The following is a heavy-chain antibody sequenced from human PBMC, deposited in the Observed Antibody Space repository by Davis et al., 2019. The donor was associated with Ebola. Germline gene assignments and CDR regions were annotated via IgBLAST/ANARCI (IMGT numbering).Heavy chain of an antibody. V-gene: IGHV3-23*01. CDR1: GFTFTKYG. CDR3: ARGSDIVLMVYATAADYYGMDV. CDR2: IGNSGGST. J-gene: IGHJ6*02. D-gene: IGHD2-8*01. Sequence: GESLKISCAASGFTFTKYGMSWVRQAPGKGLEWVSGIGNSGGSTYYADSVKGRFTISRDNSKNTLYLQMNSLRAEDTAVYYCARGSDIVLMVYATAADYYGMDVWGQGTTVTVSS.